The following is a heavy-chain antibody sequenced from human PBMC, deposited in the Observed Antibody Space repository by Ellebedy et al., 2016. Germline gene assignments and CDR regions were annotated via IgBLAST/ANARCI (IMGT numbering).Heavy chain of an antibody. D-gene: IGHD1-1*01. Sequence: GGSLRLSXEASGFTVTNNYIMWVRQAPGKGLEWVSVIYSGGGTYYADSVKGRFTISRDNSKNTLFLQMNSLRAEDTAVYYCAREGQLSYYTMDVWGQGTTVTVSS. J-gene: IGHJ6*02. CDR1: GFTVTNNY. CDR2: IYSGGGT. CDR3: AREGQLSYYTMDV. V-gene: IGHV3-66*01.